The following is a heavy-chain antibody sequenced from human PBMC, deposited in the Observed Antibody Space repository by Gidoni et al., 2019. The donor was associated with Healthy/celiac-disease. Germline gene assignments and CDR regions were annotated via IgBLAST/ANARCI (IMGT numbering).Heavy chain of an antibody. CDR1: GFTFGSYS. CDR3: ARDAPSEVVIAINDY. CDR2: ISSSSSYI. V-gene: IGHV3-21*01. Sequence: EVQLVESGGGLVKPGGSLRLSCAASGFTFGSYSMNWVRQAPGKGLEWVSYISSSSSYIYYEDSVKGRFTISRDNAKNSLYLQMNSLRAEDTAVYYCARDAPSEVVIAINDYWVQGTLVTVSS. D-gene: IGHD2-21*01. J-gene: IGHJ4*02.